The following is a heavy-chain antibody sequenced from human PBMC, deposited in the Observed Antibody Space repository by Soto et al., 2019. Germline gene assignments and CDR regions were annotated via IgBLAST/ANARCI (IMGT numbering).Heavy chain of an antibody. CDR1: AYSFPHYW. D-gene: IGHD3-9*01. CDR2: IDPLDSRT. J-gene: IGHJ5*02. Sequence: PVEALTISGKGSAYSFPHYWISWVRQMPGKGLEWMGRIDPLDSRTNYSPSFHGHVTMSVDKSINTPYLQWSNPTPSHTPMYDCVRLFKKYLDPWGQGTLVTASS. CDR3: VRLFKKYLDP. V-gene: IGHV5-10-1*01.